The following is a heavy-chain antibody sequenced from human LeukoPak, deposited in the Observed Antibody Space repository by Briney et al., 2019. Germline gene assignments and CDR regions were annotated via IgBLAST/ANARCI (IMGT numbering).Heavy chain of an antibody. D-gene: IGHD6-19*01. CDR2: INHSGST. J-gene: IGHJ4*02. Sequence: SETLSLTCAVYGGSFSGYYWSWIRQPPGKGLEWIGEINHSGSTNYNPSLKSRVTISVDTSKNQFSLKLSSVTAADTAVYYCARAGRAGTDYWGQGTLVTVSS. V-gene: IGHV4-34*01. CDR3: ARAGRAGTDY. CDR1: GGSFSGYY.